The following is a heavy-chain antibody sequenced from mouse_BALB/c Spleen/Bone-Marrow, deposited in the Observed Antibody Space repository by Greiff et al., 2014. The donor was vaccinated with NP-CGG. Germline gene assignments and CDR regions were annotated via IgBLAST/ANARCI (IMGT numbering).Heavy chain of an antibody. CDR1: GYTFTSYV. V-gene: IGHV1S56*01. CDR3: ARSLSTRMNRGFAY. CDR2: IYPGDGST. D-gene: IGHD2-14*01. J-gene: IGHJ3*01. Sequence: QVQLKESGPELAKPGALVKISCKASGYTFTSYVINWVKQRPGQGLEWIGWIYPGDGSTKYNEKFKGKATLTADKSSSTAYMQLSSLSSENTAVYFGARSLSTRMNRGFAYWGQGTLVTVSA.